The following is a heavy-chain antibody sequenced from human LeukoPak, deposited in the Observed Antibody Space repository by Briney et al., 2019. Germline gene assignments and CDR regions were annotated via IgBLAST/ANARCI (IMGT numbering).Heavy chain of an antibody. CDR3: ARLVITEILGMDV. J-gene: IGHJ6*02. Sequence: SETLSLTCTVSGGSISSGGYYWSWIRQHPGKGLEWIGYIYYSGSTYHNPTLKSRVTISVDTSKNQFSLKLSSVTAADTAVYYCARLVITEILGMDVWGQGTTVTVSS. V-gene: IGHV4-31*03. CDR1: GGSISSGGYY. D-gene: IGHD3-22*01. CDR2: IYYSGST.